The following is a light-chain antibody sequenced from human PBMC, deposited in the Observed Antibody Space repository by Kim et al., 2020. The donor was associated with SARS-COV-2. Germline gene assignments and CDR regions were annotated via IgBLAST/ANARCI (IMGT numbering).Light chain of an antibody. CDR1: SLRSYY. Sequence: SSELTQDPAVSVALGQTVRLTCQGDSLRSYYASWYQQQPGQAPVLVIYVKNNRPSGIPDRFSGSSSGNTAPLTITGAQAEDEADYYCNSRDSSGNPVVF. CDR2: VKN. J-gene: IGLJ2*01. CDR3: NSRDSSGNPVV. V-gene: IGLV3-19*01.